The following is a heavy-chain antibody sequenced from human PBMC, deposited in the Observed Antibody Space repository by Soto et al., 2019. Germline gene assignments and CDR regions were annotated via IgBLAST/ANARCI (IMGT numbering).Heavy chain of an antibody. V-gene: IGHV4-39*01. CDR1: GDSITSTDYY. CDR2: IYYSGST. D-gene: IGHD3-3*01. J-gene: IGHJ5*02. Sequence: SETLSLTCTATGDSITSTDYYWGWIRQPPGKGLEWVASIYYSGSTYHNPSLKSRVTISVDTSKNHFSLKVTSVTAADTAVYYCARHWRTGYSTVFGVVMGWFDPWGQGTLVTVSS. CDR3: ARHWRTGYSTVFGVVMGWFDP.